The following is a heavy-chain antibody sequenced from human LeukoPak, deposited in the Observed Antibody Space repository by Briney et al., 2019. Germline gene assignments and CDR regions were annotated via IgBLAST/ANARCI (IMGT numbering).Heavy chain of an antibody. V-gene: IGHV4-34*01. CDR1: GGSFSGYY. J-gene: IGHJ5*02. CDR2: INHSGST. Sequence: SETLSLTCAVYGGSFSGYYWSWIRQPPGKGLEWIGEINHSGSTNYNPSLKSRVTISVDTSKNQYSLKLSSVTAADTAVYYCARGRIAVAGTGSWFDPWGQGTLVTVSS. D-gene: IGHD6-19*01. CDR3: ARGRIAVAGTGSWFDP.